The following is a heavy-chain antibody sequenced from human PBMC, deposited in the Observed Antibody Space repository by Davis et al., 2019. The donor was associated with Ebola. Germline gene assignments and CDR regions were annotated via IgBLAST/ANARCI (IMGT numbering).Heavy chain of an antibody. Sequence: PGGSLRLSCAASGFTFSTYAMSWVRQAPGKGLEWVSTLTSGGSIYYADSVKGRFTISRDNSKNTLYLQMIGLRAEDTAVYYCAKRVSTSGGLYHHMDVWGKGTTVTVSS. CDR2: LTSGGSI. J-gene: IGHJ6*04. V-gene: IGHV3-23*01. CDR1: GFTFSTYA. D-gene: IGHD6-25*01. CDR3: AKRVSTSGGLYHHMDV.